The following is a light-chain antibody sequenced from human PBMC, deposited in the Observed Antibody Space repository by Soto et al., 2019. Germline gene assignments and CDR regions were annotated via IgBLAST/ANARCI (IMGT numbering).Light chain of an antibody. CDR3: QQYGSSRT. CDR1: QTFSSSD. J-gene: IGKJ1*01. Sequence: EIVLTQSPATLSLSPGEGATLSCRPSQTFSSSDLAWYQQKPGQAPRLLIYGASSRAPGIPDRFSGSGCGTDFTLTISRLEPEDFAVYYCQQYGSSRTFGQGTKVEIK. CDR2: GAS. V-gene: IGKV3-20*01.